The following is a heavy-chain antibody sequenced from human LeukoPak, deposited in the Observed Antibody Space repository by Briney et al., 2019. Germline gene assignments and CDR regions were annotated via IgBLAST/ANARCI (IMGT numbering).Heavy chain of an antibody. CDR3: ARLKGYSSGWYPSYYFDY. Sequence: PGGSLRLSCAASGFTFSNYAMSWVRQAPGKGLEWVSAISGGGSTTYSADSVKGRFTISRDNSKSTLYLQMDSLRAEDTAVYYCARLKGYSSGWYPSYYFDYWGQGTLVTVSS. CDR2: ISGGGSTT. D-gene: IGHD6-19*01. V-gene: IGHV3-23*01. J-gene: IGHJ4*02. CDR1: GFTFSNYA.